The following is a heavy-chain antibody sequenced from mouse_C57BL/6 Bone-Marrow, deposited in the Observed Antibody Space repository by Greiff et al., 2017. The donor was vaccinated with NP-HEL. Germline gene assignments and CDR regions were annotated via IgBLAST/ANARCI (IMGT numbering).Heavy chain of an antibody. V-gene: IGHV5-4*01. D-gene: IGHD1-1*01. J-gene: IGHJ2*01. CDR1: GFTFSSYA. CDR3: ARDLSYYGSSGDY. Sequence: EVKLVESGGGLVKPGGSLKLSCAASGFTFSSYAMSWVRQTPEKRLEWVATISDGGSYTYYPDNVKGRFTISRDNAKNNLYLQMSHLKSEDTARYYFARDLSYYGSSGDYWGQGTTLTVSS. CDR2: ISDGGSYT.